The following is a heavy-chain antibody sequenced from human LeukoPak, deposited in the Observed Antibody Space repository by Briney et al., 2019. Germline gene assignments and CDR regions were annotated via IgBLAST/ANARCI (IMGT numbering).Heavy chain of an antibody. CDR1: GGSISSGGYS. V-gene: IGHV4-30-2*01. CDR3: ARAKDDYYYGMDV. D-gene: IGHD2-15*01. Sequence: SQTLSLTCAVSGGSISSGGYSWSWLRQPPGKGLEWIGYIYHSGSTYYHPSPQSRVTISVDRSKNQFSLKLSFVTAADTAVYYWARAKDDYYYGMDVWGQGTTVTVSS. J-gene: IGHJ6*02. CDR2: IYHSGST.